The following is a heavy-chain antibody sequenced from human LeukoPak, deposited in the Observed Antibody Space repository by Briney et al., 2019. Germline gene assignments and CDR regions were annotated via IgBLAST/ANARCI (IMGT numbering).Heavy chain of an antibody. CDR2: ISGSGGST. D-gene: IGHD4-17*01. Sequence: GSLRLSCAASGFTFSNAWMSWVRQAPGKGLEWVSAISGSGGSTYYADSVKGRFTISRDNSKNTLYLQMNSLRAEDTAVYYCAKDAHPYTVTSFGYWGQGTLVTVSS. CDR1: GFTFSNAW. CDR3: AKDAHPYTVTSFGY. J-gene: IGHJ4*02. V-gene: IGHV3-23*01.